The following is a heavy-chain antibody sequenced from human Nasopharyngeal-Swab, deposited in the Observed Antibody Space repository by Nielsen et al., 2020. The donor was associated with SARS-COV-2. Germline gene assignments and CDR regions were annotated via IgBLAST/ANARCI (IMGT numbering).Heavy chain of an antibody. CDR1: GFNFGDYA. D-gene: IGHD5-18*01. V-gene: IGHV3-49*04. CDR3: TAQERYGYGFLYFDY. CDR2: IRTGANGGTT. Sequence: GESLKISCTGSGFNFGDYALSWVRQAPGKGLEWIAFIRTGANGGTTEYAASVAGSFTVSRDDSKTIAYLQMNSLRIEDTAVYYCTAQERYGYGFLYFDYWGRGTLVSVSS. J-gene: IGHJ4*02.